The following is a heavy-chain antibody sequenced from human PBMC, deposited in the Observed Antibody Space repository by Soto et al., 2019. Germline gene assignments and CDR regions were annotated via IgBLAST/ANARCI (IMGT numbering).Heavy chain of an antibody. CDR2: IIPIFGTA. J-gene: IGHJ4*02. Sequence: GASVKVSCKASGGTFSSYAISWVRQAPGQGLEWMGGIIPIFGTANYAQKLQGRVTITADESTSTAYMELSSLRSEDTAVYYCARAGEVAAPGLLDYWGQGTLVTVSS. CDR1: GGTFSSYA. V-gene: IGHV1-69*13. CDR3: ARAGEVAAPGLLDY. D-gene: IGHD2-15*01.